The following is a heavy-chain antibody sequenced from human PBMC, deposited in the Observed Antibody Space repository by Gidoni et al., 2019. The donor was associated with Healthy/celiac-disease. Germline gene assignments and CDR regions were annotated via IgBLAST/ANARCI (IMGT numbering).Heavy chain of an antibody. J-gene: IGHJ4*02. D-gene: IGHD3-22*01. CDR3: ARSTYYYDSSGYAAFDY. V-gene: IGHV4-4*02. Sequence: QVQLQESGPGLVKPSGTLSLTCAVPGGSISSSNWWSWVRQPPGKGLEWIGEIYHSGSTNYNPSLKSRVTISVDKSKNQFSLKLSSVTAADTAVYYCARSTYYYDSSGYAAFDYWGQGTLVTVSS. CDR2: IYHSGST. CDR1: GGSISSSNW.